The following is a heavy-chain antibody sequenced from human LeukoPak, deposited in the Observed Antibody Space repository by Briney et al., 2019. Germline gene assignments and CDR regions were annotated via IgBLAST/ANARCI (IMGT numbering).Heavy chain of an antibody. Sequence: ASVKVSCKASGGTFSSCAISWVRQAPGQGLEWMGRIIPILGITNYAQKFQGRVTITADKSTNTAYMELSNLRSEDTAVYYCARDRALVRELWSASAFDHWGQGTLVTVSS. CDR3: ARDRALVRELWSASAFDH. V-gene: IGHV1-69*04. D-gene: IGHD5-18*01. J-gene: IGHJ4*02. CDR2: IIPILGIT. CDR1: GGTFSSCA.